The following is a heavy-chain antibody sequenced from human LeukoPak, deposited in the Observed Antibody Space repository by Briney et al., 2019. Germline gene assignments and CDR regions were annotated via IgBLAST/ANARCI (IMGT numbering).Heavy chain of an antibody. CDR2: ISGSGGST. CDR3: AKFPDCYGSGSYPDY. CDR1: GFTFGTHA. V-gene: IGHV3-23*01. D-gene: IGHD3-10*01. Sequence: GGSLRLSCAASGFTFGTHAMTWVRQAPGKGLEWVSAISGSGGSTYYADSVKGRFTISRDNSKNTLYLQMNSLRAEDTAVYYCAKFPDCYGSGSYPDYWGQGTLVTVSS. J-gene: IGHJ4*02.